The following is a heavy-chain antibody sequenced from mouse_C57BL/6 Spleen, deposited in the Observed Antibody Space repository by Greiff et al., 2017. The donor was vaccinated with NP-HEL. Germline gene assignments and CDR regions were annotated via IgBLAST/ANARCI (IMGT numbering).Heavy chain of an antibody. CDR3: AREMRLLGYAMDY. V-gene: IGHV1-76*01. CDR1: GYTFTDYY. J-gene: IGHJ4*01. Sequence: VQLQQSGAELVRPGASVKLSCKASGYTFTDYYINWVKQRPGQGLEWIARIYPGSGNTYYNEKFKGKATLTAEKSSSTAYMQLSSLTSEDSAVYFCAREMRLLGYAMDYWGQGTSVTVSS. D-gene: IGHD2-3*01. CDR2: IYPGSGNT.